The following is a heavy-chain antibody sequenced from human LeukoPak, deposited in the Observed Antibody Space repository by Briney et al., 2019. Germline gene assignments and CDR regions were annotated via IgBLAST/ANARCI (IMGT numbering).Heavy chain of an antibody. CDR3: AKSVQPIYYYYGMDV. Sequence: GGSLRLSCAASGFTFSDFGMQWVRQAPGNGLEWVAVVSYDGRKQYFGDSVKGRFTVSRDNSKKTLYLQMSSLRAADTAVYFCAKSVQPIYYYYGMDVWGQGTSVTVSS. D-gene: IGHD5-18*01. CDR1: GFTFSDFG. CDR2: VSYDGRKQ. J-gene: IGHJ6*02. V-gene: IGHV3-30*18.